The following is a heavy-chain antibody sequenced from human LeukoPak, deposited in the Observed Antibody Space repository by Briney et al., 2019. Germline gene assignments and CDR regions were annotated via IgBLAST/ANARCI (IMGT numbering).Heavy chain of an antibody. J-gene: IGHJ4*02. CDR2: INHSGST. D-gene: IGHD6-19*01. CDR1: GGSFSGYY. Sequence: SETLSLACAVYGGSFSGYYWSWIRQPPGKGLEWIGEINHSGSTNYNPSLKSRVTISVDKSKNQFSLKLSSVTAADTAVYYCARALSEASGTVAGTFYFDYWGQGTLVTVSS. V-gene: IGHV4-34*01. CDR3: ARALSEASGTVAGTFYFDY.